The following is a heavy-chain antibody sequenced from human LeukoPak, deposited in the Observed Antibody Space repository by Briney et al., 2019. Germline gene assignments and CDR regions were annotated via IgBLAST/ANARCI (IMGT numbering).Heavy chain of an antibody. Sequence: GGSLRLSCVASGFTFSSYWMSWVRQAPGQGLEWVANIKQGGSEKHYVDSVKGRFTISRDNAKNSLYLQMASLRAEDTAVYYCVRAGGSSWSDYWGQGTLLIVSS. CDR3: VRAGGSSWSDY. J-gene: IGHJ4*02. V-gene: IGHV3-7*01. D-gene: IGHD6-13*01. CDR2: IKQGGSEK. CDR1: GFTFSSYW.